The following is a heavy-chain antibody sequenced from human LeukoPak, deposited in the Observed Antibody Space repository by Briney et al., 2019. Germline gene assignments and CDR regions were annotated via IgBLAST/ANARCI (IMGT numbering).Heavy chain of an antibody. CDR2: IYYSGTI. J-gene: IGHJ5*02. CDR3: ARGDDYKSSLFDP. Sequence: PGGSLRLTCAASGFSVSSTYMSWVRQAPGKGLEWIGYIYYSGTIKYNPSLKSRVTISVDTSKNQFSLKLSSVTAADTAVYYCARGDDYKSSLFDPWGQGTLVTVSS. D-gene: IGHD5-24*01. V-gene: IGHV4-59*02. CDR1: GFSVSSTY.